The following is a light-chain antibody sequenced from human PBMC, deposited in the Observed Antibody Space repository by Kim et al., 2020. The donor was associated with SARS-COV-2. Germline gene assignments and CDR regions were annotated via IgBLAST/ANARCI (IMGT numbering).Light chain of an antibody. CDR1: QGLGSW. CDR2: AAS. J-gene: IGKJ5*01. Sequence: ASVGDEVTITCRASQGLGSWLAWYQQKPGKPPNLLIYAASRLQDGVPSRFSASESGTDFTLTITSVQPEDFATYFCQQAKAFPITFGQGTRLEIK. V-gene: IGKV1-12*01. CDR3: QQAKAFPIT.